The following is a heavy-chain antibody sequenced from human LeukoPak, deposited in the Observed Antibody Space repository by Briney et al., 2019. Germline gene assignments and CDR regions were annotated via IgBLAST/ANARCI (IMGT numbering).Heavy chain of an antibody. V-gene: IGHV3-23*01. Sequence: GESLKISCAASGFTFSSYAMSWVRQAPGKGLEWVSAISGSGGSTYYADSVKGRFTISRDNSKNTLYLQMNSLRAEDTAVYYCAKVRDGDYGYYFDYWGQGTLVTVSS. D-gene: IGHD2-21*02. CDR3: AKVRDGDYGYYFDY. CDR2: ISGSGGST. CDR1: GFTFSSYA. J-gene: IGHJ4*02.